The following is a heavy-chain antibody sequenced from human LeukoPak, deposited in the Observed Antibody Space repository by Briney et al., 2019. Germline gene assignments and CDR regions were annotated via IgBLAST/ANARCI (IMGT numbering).Heavy chain of an antibody. D-gene: IGHD5-18*01. J-gene: IGHJ4*02. CDR3: ARGDTAMVMFSYFDY. CDR2: ISYDGSNK. V-gene: IGHV3-30*03. Sequence: GGSLRLSCAASGFTFSSYGMHWVRQAPGKGLEWVAVISYDGSNKYYADSVKGRFTISRDNSKNTLYLQMNSLRAEDTAVYYCARGDTAMVMFSYFDYWGQGTLVTVSS. CDR1: GFTFSSYG.